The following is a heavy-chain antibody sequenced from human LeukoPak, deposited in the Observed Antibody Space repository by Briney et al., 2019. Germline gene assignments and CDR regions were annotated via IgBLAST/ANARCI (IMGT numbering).Heavy chain of an antibody. Sequence: GGSLRLSCAASGFTFSDYYMSWIRQAPGKGLEWVSYISSSGSTIYYADSVKGRFTISRDNAKNSLYLQMNSLRAEDTAVYYCARSSMVRGNYYYGMDVWGQGTTVTVSS. CDR1: GFTFSDYY. V-gene: IGHV3-11*01. J-gene: IGHJ6*02. CDR3: ARSSMVRGNYYYGMDV. D-gene: IGHD3-10*01. CDR2: ISSSGSTI.